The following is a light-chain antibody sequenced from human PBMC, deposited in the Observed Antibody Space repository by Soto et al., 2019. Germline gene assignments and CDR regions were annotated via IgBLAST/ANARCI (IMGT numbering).Light chain of an antibody. CDR1: QGISNY. CDR2: AAS. V-gene: IGKV1-27*01. J-gene: IGKJ4*01. Sequence: DIQMTQSPSSLSASVGDRVTITCRASQGISNYLAWYQQKPGKVPKLLIYAASTLQSGVPSRCSGSGSRRDFTLTISRLQPEDVATYYCQKYNSALLTFGGGTKVEIK. CDR3: QKYNSALLT.